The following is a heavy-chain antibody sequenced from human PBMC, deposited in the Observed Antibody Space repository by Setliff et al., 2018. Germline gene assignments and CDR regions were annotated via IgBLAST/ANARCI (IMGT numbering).Heavy chain of an antibody. CDR2: INTDTGNP. Sequence: GASVKVSCKASGGTFSSYGISWVRQAPGQGLEWMGWINTDTGNPTSAQGFTGRFVFSLDTSVSTAYLQISSLKAEDTALYYCARVGTGSLLDYWGQGTLVTVSS. V-gene: IGHV7-4-1*02. D-gene: IGHD1-1*01. CDR1: GGTFSSYG. J-gene: IGHJ4*02. CDR3: ARVGTGSLLDY.